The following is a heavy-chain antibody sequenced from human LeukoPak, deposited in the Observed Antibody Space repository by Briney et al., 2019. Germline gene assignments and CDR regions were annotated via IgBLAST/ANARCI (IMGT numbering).Heavy chain of an antibody. CDR1: GYSFTGNW. CDR2: IYPGDCDT. Sequence: GESLQISCKGSGYSFTGNWIAWVRQMPGKGLEWMGTIYPGDCDTRYSPSFQGQDTISADKSINTAYQQWSSLKASDTAMYYCARRYTSSSSADSWGQGTLVTVSS. CDR3: ARRYTSSSSADS. V-gene: IGHV5-51*01. D-gene: IGHD6-6*01. J-gene: IGHJ4*02.